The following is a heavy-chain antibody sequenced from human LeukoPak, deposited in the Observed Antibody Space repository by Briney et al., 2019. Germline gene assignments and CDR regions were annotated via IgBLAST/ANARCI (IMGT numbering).Heavy chain of an antibody. V-gene: IGHV3-21*01. Sequence: GGSLRLSCAASGLAFNTYSMTWVRQAPGKGLERVSSISSSGTYIYYADSMKGRFIISRDNAKNSLFLQMNSLRAEDTALYYCATHPYCSGGTCSDSYFDSWGQGTLVTVSS. CDR1: GLAFNTYS. CDR3: ATHPYCSGGTCSDSYFDS. D-gene: IGHD2-15*01. CDR2: ISSSGTYI. J-gene: IGHJ4*02.